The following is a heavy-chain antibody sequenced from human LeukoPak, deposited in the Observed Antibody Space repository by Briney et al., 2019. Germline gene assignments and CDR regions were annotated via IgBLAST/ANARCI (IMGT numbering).Heavy chain of an antibody. CDR1: RFTLRNYA. Sequence: GGSLRPSRAPSRFTLRNYAIQWVRPAPRKGLGWVTFISHDGRKKPYAHPLKGRFTNSRDNSKNTLYSQVNSLTAGDTAVYYCATAWGGSGLGYCETWGQGTLVTVSS. D-gene: IGHD2-15*01. V-gene: IGHV3-30*04. CDR3: ATAWGGSGLGYCET. J-gene: IGHJ5*02. CDR2: ISHDGRKK.